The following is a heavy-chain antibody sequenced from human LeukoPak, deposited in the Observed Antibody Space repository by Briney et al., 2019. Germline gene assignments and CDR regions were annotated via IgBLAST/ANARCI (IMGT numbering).Heavy chain of an antibody. D-gene: IGHD3-22*01. CDR1: GFTFSSYE. CDR3: AKDRPNYYDSSGHYYRRDGDY. CDR2: ISSSGSTI. Sequence: GGSLRLSCAASGFTFSSYEMNWVRRAPGKGLEWVSYISSSGSTIYYADSVKGRFTISRDNSKNTLYLRMNSLRAEDTAVYYCAKDRPNYYDSSGHYYRRDGDYWGQGTLVTVSS. J-gene: IGHJ4*02. V-gene: IGHV3-48*03.